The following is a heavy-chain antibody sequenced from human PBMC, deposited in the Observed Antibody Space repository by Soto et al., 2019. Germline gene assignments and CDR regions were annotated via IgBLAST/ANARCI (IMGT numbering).Heavy chain of an antibody. D-gene: IGHD3-9*01. CDR3: AKDSERPYYDILTGRDYYYMDV. J-gene: IGHJ6*03. Sequence: GGSLRLSCAASGFTFSSYAMSWVRQAPGKGLEWVSAISGSGGSTYYADSVKGRFTISRDNSKNTLYLQMNSLRAEDTAVYYCAKDSERPYYDILTGRDYYYMDVWGKGTTVTVSS. CDR1: GFTFSSYA. CDR2: ISGSGGST. V-gene: IGHV3-23*01.